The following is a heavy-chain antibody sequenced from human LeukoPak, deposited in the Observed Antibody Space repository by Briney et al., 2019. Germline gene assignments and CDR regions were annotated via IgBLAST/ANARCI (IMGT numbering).Heavy chain of an antibody. CDR3: ARDAMVRGVNY. V-gene: IGHV4-38-2*02. J-gene: IGHJ4*02. CDR1: GYSISSGYY. Sequence: SETLSLTCTVSGYSISSGYYWGWIRQPPGKGLEWIGSIYHSGSTYYNPSLKSRVTISVDTSKNQFSLKLSSVTAADTAVYYCARDAMVRGVNYWGQGTLVTVSS. CDR2: IYHSGST. D-gene: IGHD3-10*01.